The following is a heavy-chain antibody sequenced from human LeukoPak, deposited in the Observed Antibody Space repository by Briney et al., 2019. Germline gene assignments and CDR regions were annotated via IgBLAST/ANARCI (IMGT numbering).Heavy chain of an antibody. CDR3: AQVSAVGTGY. V-gene: IGHV3-23*01. Sequence: PGGSLRLSCAASGFTFRSYGMSWVRQAPGKGLEWVSSVTGSGGSTYYADSVKGRFTISRDNAKNTLYLQLNSLRADDTAVYYCAQVSAVGTGYWGQVTLVTVSS. CDR2: VTGSGGST. J-gene: IGHJ4*02. D-gene: IGHD6-13*01. CDR1: GFTFRSYG.